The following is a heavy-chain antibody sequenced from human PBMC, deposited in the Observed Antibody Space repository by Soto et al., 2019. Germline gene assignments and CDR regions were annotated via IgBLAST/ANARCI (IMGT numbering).Heavy chain of an antibody. D-gene: IGHD6-19*01. CDR3: ARKWAAVAGSGYGMDV. V-gene: IGHV4-39*01. J-gene: IGHJ6*02. CDR2: IYYSGST. Sequence: SETLSLTCTVSGGSISSSSYYWGWIRQPPGKGLEWIGSIYYSGSTYYNPSLKSRVTISVDTSKNQFSLKLSSVTAADTAVYYCARKWAAVAGSGYGMDVWGQGTTVTVSS. CDR1: GGSISSSSYY.